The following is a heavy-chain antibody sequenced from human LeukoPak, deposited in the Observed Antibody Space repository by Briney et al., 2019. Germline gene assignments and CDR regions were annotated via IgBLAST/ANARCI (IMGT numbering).Heavy chain of an antibody. J-gene: IGHJ4*02. CDR2: IYYSGST. CDR1: GGSISSYY. Sequence: PSETLSLTCTVSGGSISSYYWSWIRQPPGKGLEWIGYIYYSGSTNYNPSLKSRVTISVDTSKNQFSLKLSSVTAADTAVYYCARSIIVGATRHYFDYWGQGTLVTVSS. V-gene: IGHV4-59*01. CDR3: ARSIIVGATRHYFDY. D-gene: IGHD1-26*01.